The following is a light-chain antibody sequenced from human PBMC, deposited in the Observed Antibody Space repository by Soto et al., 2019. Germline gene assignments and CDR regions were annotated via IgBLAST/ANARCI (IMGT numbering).Light chain of an antibody. V-gene: IGLV2-23*02. CDR3: CSYGGSTTFYV. CDR2: EVK. J-gene: IGLJ1*01. CDR1: SRDVGSYDL. Sequence: QSALTQPASVSGSLGQSITISCTGTSRDVGSYDLVSWYQQHPGKVPKFLIYEVKKRPSGVSDRFSGSKSGNTATLTISGLLAEDEADYYCCSYGGSTTFYVFGSWTKLTVL.